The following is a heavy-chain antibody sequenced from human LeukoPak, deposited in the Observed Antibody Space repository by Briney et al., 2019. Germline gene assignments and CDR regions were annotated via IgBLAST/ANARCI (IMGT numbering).Heavy chain of an antibody. CDR2: TRNKARSYTT. CDR3: ARDHAALRYYFDY. CDR1: GFTFSDHY. J-gene: IGHJ4*02. D-gene: IGHD1-14*01. V-gene: IGHV3-72*01. Sequence: GGSLRLSCAASGFTFSDHYMDWVRQPPGKGLEWVGRTRNKARSYTTEYAASVEGRFTVSRDDSKNSLYLQMNSLKAEDTAVYYCARDHAALRYYFDYWGQGTLVTVSS.